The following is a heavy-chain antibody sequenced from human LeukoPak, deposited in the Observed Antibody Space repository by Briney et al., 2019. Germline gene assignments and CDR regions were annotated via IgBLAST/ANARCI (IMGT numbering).Heavy chain of an antibody. J-gene: IGHJ6*04. CDR3: ARDSLAAAGRDYYYYGMDV. Sequence: ASVKVSCKASGYTFTSYGISWVRQAPGQGLEWMGWINAYNGNTNYAQKLQGRVTMTTDTSTSTAYMELRSLRSDDTAVYYCARDSLAAAGRDYYYYGMDVWGKGTTVTVSS. V-gene: IGHV1-18*04. D-gene: IGHD6-13*01. CDR2: INAYNGNT. CDR1: GYTFTSYG.